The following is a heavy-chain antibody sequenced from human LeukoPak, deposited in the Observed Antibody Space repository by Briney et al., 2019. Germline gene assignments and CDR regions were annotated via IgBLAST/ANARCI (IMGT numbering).Heavy chain of an antibody. CDR2: IYYSGST. CDR1: GDSISGSSYY. V-gene: IGHV4-39*01. D-gene: IGHD3-22*01. CDR3: ARGLN. J-gene: IGHJ4*02. Sequence: PSETLSLTCAVSGDSISGSSYYWGWLRQPPGKGLEWIGSIYYSGSTYYSPSLKSRVTISVDTSKNQSSLKLSSVTAADTAVYYCARGLNWGQGTLVTVSS.